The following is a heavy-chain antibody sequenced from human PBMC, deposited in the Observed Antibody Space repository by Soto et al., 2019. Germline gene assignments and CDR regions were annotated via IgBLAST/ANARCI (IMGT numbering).Heavy chain of an antibody. CDR2: ISYDGSNK. J-gene: IGHJ4*02. Sequence: PGGSLRLSCAASGFTFSSYAMHWVRQAPGKGLEWVAVISYDGSNKYYADSVKGRFTISRDNSKNTLYLQMNSLRAEDTAVYYCARDPVYDSNTYYFDYWGQGTLVTVSS. V-gene: IGHV3-30-3*01. CDR3: ARDPVYDSNTYYFDY. D-gene: IGHD3-3*01. CDR1: GFTFSSYA.